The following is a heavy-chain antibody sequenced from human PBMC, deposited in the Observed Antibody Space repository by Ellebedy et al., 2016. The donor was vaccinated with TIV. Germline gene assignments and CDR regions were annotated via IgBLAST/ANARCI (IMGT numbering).Heavy chain of an antibody. CDR3: ARSRSSGWLHTPDY. CDR2: INPSGGST. Sequence: AASVKVSCKASGYTFTNYYMHCLRQAPGQGLEWMGIINPSGGSTTYAQSLQGRVTMTRDTSTTTVYMELSSLTSEDTAVYYCARSRSSGWLHTPDYWGQGALVIVSS. D-gene: IGHD6-19*01. J-gene: IGHJ4*02. V-gene: IGHV1-46*04. CDR1: GYTFTNYY.